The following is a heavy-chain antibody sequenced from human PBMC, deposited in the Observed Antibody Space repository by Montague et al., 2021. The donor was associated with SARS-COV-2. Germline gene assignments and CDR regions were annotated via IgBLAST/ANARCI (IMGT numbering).Heavy chain of an antibody. V-gene: IGHV4-34*01. CDR1: GRSFSGYY. CDR2: INHSGST. CDR3: AMPYCSSTSCYLYYGMDV. Sequence: SETLSLTCAVYGRSFSGYYWSWIRQPPGKGLEWIGEINHSGSTNYNPSLKSRVTISVDTSKNQFSLKLSSVTAADTAVYYCAMPYCSSTSCYLYYGMDVWGQGTTVTVSS. D-gene: IGHD2-2*01. J-gene: IGHJ6*02.